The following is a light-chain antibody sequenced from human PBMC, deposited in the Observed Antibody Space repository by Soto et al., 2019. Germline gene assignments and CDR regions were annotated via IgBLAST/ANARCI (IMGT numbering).Light chain of an antibody. Sequence: QPVLNQSPSASASLGASVKLTCTLSSGHSSYAIAWHQQQPEKGPRYLMKLNSDGSHSKGDGIPDRFSGSSSGTERYLTISSLQSEDEADYYCQTWGTGIPWVFGGGTKLTVL. CDR2: LNSDGSH. V-gene: IGLV4-69*01. J-gene: IGLJ3*02. CDR3: QTWGTGIPWV. CDR1: SGHSSYA.